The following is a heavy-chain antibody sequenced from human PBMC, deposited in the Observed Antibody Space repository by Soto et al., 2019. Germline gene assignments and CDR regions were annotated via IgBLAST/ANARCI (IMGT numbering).Heavy chain of an antibody. D-gene: IGHD2-2*01. V-gene: IGHV4-34*01. J-gene: IGHJ4*02. CDR2: INHSGST. CDR3: ARRSCTSCPYYFDY. CDR1: GGSFSGYY. Sequence: SETLSLTCAVYGGSFSGYYWSWIRQPPGKGLEWIGEINHSGSTNYNPSLKSRVTISVDTSKNQFSLKLSSVTAADTAVYYCARRSCTSCPYYFDYWGQGTLVTVSS.